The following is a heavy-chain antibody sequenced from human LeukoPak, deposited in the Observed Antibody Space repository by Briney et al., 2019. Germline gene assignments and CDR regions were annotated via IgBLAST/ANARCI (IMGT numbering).Heavy chain of an antibody. Sequence: PSVTLSFTSSASTFTFNYMRWGRHAPGQGLGLMGWINPNSDGTNYAQKFQGRVTMTRDTSISTAYMELSRLRSDDTAVYYCARDRMGIAAAGTSDYWGQGTLVTVSS. CDR2: INPNSDGT. CDR1: ASTFTFNY. V-gene: IGHV1-2*02. J-gene: IGHJ4*02. D-gene: IGHD6-13*01. CDR3: ARDRMGIAAAGTSDY.